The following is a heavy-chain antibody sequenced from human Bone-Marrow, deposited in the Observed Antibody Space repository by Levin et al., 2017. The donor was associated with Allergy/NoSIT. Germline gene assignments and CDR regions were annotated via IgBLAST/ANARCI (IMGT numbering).Heavy chain of an antibody. CDR2: INPKRGDT. D-gene: IGHD1-26*01. V-gene: IGHV1-2*02. CDR1: GYTFSDYY. Sequence: ASVKVSCTISGYTFSDYYIHWVRQAPGQGLEWMGWINPKRGDTNFAQKFHGRVVLSRNTSISTAYMELGSLRSDDTALYYCARGGSGSNDYWGQGTVVTVSA. CDR3: ARGGSGSNDY. J-gene: IGHJ4*02.